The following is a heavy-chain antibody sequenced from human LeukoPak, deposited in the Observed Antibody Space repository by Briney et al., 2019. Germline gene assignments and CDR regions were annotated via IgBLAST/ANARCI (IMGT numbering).Heavy chain of an antibody. CDR3: ARHETPNYSSSWYDY. CDR1: GGSITSYY. Sequence: SETLSLTCTVSGGSITSYYWSWIRQPPGKGLEWIGYIYYNGGTNYNPPLKSRVTISVDTSKNQFSLKLNSVTATDTAVYYCARHETPNYSSSWYDYWGQGTLVTVSS. V-gene: IGHV4-59*01. D-gene: IGHD6-13*01. J-gene: IGHJ4*02. CDR2: IYYNGGT.